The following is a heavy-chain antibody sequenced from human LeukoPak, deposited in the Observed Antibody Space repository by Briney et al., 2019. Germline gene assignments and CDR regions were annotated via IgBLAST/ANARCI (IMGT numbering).Heavy chain of an antibody. Sequence: PSQTLSLTCTVSGGSISSGDYYWSWLRQPPGKGLEWIGYIYYSGSTYYNPSLKSRVTISVDTSKNQFSLKLSSVTAADTAVYYCAKERFMITFGGVIAHDAFDIWGQGTMVTVSS. CDR3: AKERFMITFGGVIAHDAFDI. V-gene: IGHV4-30-4*01. CDR2: IYYSGST. D-gene: IGHD3-16*02. CDR1: GGSISSGDYY. J-gene: IGHJ3*02.